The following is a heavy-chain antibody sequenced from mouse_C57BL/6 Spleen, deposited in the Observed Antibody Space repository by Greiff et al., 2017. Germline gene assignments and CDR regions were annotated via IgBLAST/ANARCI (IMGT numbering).Heavy chain of an antibody. V-gene: IGHV1-26*01. CDR1: GYTFTDYY. Sequence: VQLQQSGPELVKPGASVKISCKASGYTFTDYYMNWVKQSHGKSLEWIGDINPNNGGTSYNQKFKGKATLTVDKSSSTAYMELRSLTSEDSAVYYCARYQTVVAPDYWGQGTTLTVSS. CDR2: INPNNGGT. J-gene: IGHJ2*01. CDR3: ARYQTVVAPDY. D-gene: IGHD1-1*01.